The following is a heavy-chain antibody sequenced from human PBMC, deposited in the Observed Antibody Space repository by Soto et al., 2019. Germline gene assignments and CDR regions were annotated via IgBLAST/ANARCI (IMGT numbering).Heavy chain of an antibody. CDR2: HYSGGST. D-gene: IGHD1-26*01. CDR3: ARHRHPRGTVGATSPLDP. J-gene: IGHJ5*02. Sequence: PGGSLRLSCSISGFSVSSNYLSWFRQAPGKGLEWVSVHYSGGSTYYADSVQGRFTISRDKSNNTLYLQMRRVRAEDTAVYFCARHRHPRGTVGATSPLDPWGQGTQVTVSS. V-gene: IGHV3-53*01. CDR1: GFSVSSNY.